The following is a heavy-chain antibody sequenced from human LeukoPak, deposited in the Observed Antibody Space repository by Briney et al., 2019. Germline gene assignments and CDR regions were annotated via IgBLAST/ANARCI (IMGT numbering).Heavy chain of an antibody. J-gene: IGHJ5*02. Sequence: PSETLSLTGTVSGGSVTSYYWSWIRQSPGKGLEWIGYMYYTGSTSYNPSLQSRVTISVDTSKNQFSLRLRSLTAADTAVYYCARCSSGYWFDPWGQGTLVTVSS. CDR1: GGSVTSYY. D-gene: IGHD6-19*01. CDR3: ARCSSGYWFDP. V-gene: IGHV4-59*02. CDR2: MYYTGST.